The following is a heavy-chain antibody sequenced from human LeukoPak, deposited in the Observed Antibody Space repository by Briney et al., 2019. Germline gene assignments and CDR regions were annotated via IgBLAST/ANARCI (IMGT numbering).Heavy chain of an antibody. V-gene: IGHV4-59*08. J-gene: IGHJ6*02. D-gene: IGHD3-3*01. Sequence: PSETLSLTCTVSGGSISSYYWSWIRQPPGKGLEWIGYIYYSGSTNYNPSLKSRVTISVDTSKNQFSLKLSSVTAADTAVYYCACAPNYDFWSGLSGGAYYYYYGMDVWGQGTTVTVSS. CDR3: ACAPNYDFWSGLSGGAYYYYYGMDV. CDR2: IYYSGST. CDR1: GGSISSYY.